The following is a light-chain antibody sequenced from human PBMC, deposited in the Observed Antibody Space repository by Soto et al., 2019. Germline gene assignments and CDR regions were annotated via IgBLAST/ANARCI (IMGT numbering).Light chain of an antibody. CDR2: GNR. Sequence: QSVLTQPPSVSGAPGQRVTISCTGSSSNLGAGYDVHWYQQLPGTAPKLLIYGNRNQSSAVPDRLSGSKSGTSASRAITGLQAEGEADYYCQSYDSSLSGDIFGTGTKVTVL. CDR3: QSYDSSLSGDI. J-gene: IGLJ1*01. CDR1: SSNLGAGYD. V-gene: IGLV1-40*01.